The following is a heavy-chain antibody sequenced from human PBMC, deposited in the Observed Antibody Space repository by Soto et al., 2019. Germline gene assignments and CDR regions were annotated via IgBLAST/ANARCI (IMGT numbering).Heavy chain of an antibody. J-gene: IGHJ3*02. CDR3: AGELELRVFPAFDI. V-gene: IGHV4-61*01. CDR1: GGSVSSGSYY. Sequence: QVQLQESGPGLVKPSETLSLTCTVSGGSVSSGSYYWSWIRQPPGKGLEWIGYIYYSGSTNYNPSLKSRVTISVDTSKNQFSLKLSSVTAADTAVYYCAGELELRVFPAFDIWGQGTMVTVSS. CDR2: IYYSGST. D-gene: IGHD1-7*01.